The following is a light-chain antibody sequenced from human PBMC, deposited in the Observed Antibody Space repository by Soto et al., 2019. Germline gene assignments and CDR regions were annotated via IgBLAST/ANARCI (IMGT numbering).Light chain of an antibody. J-gene: IGLJ1*01. Sequence: QSVLAQPPSASGSPGQSVTISCTGTSSDVGGYTYVPWYQQHPGKAPKLMIYEVSKRPSGVPDRFSGSKSGNTASLTVSGLQAEDEADYFCSSYAGSNIYVFGTGTRSPS. V-gene: IGLV2-8*01. CDR1: SSDVGGYTY. CDR3: SSYAGSNIYV. CDR2: EVS.